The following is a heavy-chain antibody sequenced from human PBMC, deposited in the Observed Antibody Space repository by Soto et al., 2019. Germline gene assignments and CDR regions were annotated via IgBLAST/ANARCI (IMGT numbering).Heavy chain of an antibody. CDR2: IWYDGSNK. J-gene: IGHJ4*02. D-gene: IGHD3-16*01. Sequence: GGSLRLSCAASGFTFSSYGMHWVRQAPGKGLEWVAVIWYDGSNKYYADSVKGRFTISRDNSKNTLYLQMNSLRAEDTAVYYCARDDNDDVWGRPDYWGQGTLVTVSS. V-gene: IGHV3-33*01. CDR1: GFTFSSYG. CDR3: ARDDNDDVWGRPDY.